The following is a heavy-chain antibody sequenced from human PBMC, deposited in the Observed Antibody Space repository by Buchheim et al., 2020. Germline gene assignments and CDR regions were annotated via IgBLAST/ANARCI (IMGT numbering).Heavy chain of an antibody. V-gene: IGHV3-48*01. CDR1: DFTFSSYH. J-gene: IGHJ6*02. D-gene: IGHD3-16*02. CDR3: ARDNFNDRWDV. Sequence: EVQLVESGGGLVQPGGSLRLSCAASDFTFSSYHMNWVRQAPGKGLQWVSYITATSGTLSYADSVKGRFTISRDNAKNLLYLEMNSLRAEDSAVYYCARDNFNDRWDVWGQGT. CDR2: ITATSGTL.